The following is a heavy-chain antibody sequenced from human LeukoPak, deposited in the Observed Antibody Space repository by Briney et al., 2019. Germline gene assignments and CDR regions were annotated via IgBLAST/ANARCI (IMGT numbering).Heavy chain of an antibody. CDR2: ISGNGGRT. V-gene: IGHV3-23*01. CDR3: AKPDVDIVATSYFGY. Sequence: GGSLRLSCAASGFTFSSYAMSWVRQAPGKGLEWISGISGNGGRTYYADSVKGRFTISRDNSKNTLYLQMNSLRAEDTAVYYCAKPDVDIVATSYFGYWGQGTLVTASS. J-gene: IGHJ4*02. D-gene: IGHD5-12*01. CDR1: GFTFSSYA.